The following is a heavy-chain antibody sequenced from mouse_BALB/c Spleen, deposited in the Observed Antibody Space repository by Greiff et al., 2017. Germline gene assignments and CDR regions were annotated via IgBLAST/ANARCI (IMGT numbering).Heavy chain of an antibody. D-gene: IGHD1-2*01. CDR3: ARSRITTAPFAY. J-gene: IGHJ3*01. CDR1: GFTFSDYY. CDR2: ISDGGSYT. V-gene: IGHV5-4*02. Sequence: EVKLVESGGGLVKPGGSLKLSCAASGFTFSDYYMYWVRQTPEKRLEWVATISDGGSYTYYPDSVKGRFTISRDNAKNNLYLQMSSLKSEDTAMYYCARSRITTAPFAYWGQGTLVTVSA.